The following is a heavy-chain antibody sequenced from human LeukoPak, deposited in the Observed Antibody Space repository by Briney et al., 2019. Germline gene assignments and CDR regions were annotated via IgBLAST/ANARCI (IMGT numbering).Heavy chain of an antibody. CDR3: ARVGPNYHDILTGPEWFDP. Sequence: ASVKVSCKASGYTFTSYGISWARQAPGQGLEWMGWISAYNGNTNYAQKLQGRVTMTTDTSTSTAYMELRSLRSDDTAVYYCARVGPNYHDILTGPEWFDPWGQGTLVTVSS. CDR1: GYTFTSYG. J-gene: IGHJ5*02. V-gene: IGHV1-18*04. D-gene: IGHD3-9*01. CDR2: ISAYNGNT.